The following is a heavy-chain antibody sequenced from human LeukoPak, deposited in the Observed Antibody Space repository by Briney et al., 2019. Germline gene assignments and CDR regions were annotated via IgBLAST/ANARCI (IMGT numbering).Heavy chain of an antibody. CDR2: ISSSSSYI. Sequence: PGGSLRLSCAASGFTFSDYYMSWIRQAPGKGLEWVSSISSSSSYIYYADSVKGRFTVSRDNAKNSLYLQMNSLRAEDTAVYYCARVRGYSSDYWGQGTLVTVSS. V-gene: IGHV3-11*06. CDR1: GFTFSDYY. D-gene: IGHD5-18*01. CDR3: ARVRGYSSDY. J-gene: IGHJ4*02.